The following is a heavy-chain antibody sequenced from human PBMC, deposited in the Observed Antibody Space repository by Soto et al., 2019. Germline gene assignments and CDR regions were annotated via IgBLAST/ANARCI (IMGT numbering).Heavy chain of an antibody. J-gene: IGHJ3*02. CDR1: GGSISSNSHY. D-gene: IGHD2-15*01. CDR2: IYYNGDT. V-gene: IGHV4-39*01. Sequence: QLQLQESGPGLVKPSETLSLTCSVSGGSISSNSHYWVWIRQPPGKGLEWIGSIYYNGDTYYNPSVNSRVSISVDTSKNQFSVKLNSVTAADTAVYYCARHQSIVVVTAARAFDIWGQGTMVTVSS. CDR3: ARHQSIVVVTAARAFDI.